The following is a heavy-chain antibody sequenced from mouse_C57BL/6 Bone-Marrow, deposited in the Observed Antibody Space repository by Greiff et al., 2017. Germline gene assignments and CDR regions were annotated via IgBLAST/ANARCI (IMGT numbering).Heavy chain of an antibody. CDR1: GYSITSGYY. D-gene: IGHD1-1*01. V-gene: IGHV3-6*01. CDR2: ISYDGSN. J-gene: IGHJ2*01. CDR3: ARGGYGSSYHYFDY. Sequence: EVKLMESGPGLVKPSQSLSLTCSVTGYSITSGYYWNWIRQFPGNKLEWMGYISYDGSNNYNPSLKNRISITRDTSKNQFFLKLNSVTTEDTATYYCARGGYGSSYHYFDYWGQGTTLTVSS.